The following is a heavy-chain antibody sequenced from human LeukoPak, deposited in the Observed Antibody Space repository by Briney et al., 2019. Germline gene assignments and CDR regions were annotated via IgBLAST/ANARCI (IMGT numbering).Heavy chain of an antibody. V-gene: IGHV4-59*01. D-gene: IGHD3-9*01. J-gene: IGHJ4*02. Sequence: PSETLSLTCTVSGGSISSYYWSWIRQPPGKGLEWIGYIYYSGSTNYNPSLKSRVTISVDPSKHQFSLKLSSVTAADTAVYYCARDYDILTGSWDYWGQGTLVTVSS. CDR3: ARDYDILTGSWDY. CDR2: IYYSGST. CDR1: GGSISSYY.